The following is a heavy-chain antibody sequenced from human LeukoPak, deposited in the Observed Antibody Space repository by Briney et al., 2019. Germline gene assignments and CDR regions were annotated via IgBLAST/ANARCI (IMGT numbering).Heavy chain of an antibody. CDR2: IHPNVGSS. J-gene: IGHJ4*02. Sequence: GESLKISCKASGYSFASYWIGWVRQMSGKGLEWMAIIHPNVGSSIYSPSFEGQVTISADKSINTAYLEWSTLKASDTAIYYCARHNNWAFDYWDRGTLLTVSS. CDR3: ARHNNWAFDY. V-gene: IGHV5-51*01. CDR1: GYSFASYW. D-gene: IGHD2/OR15-2a*01.